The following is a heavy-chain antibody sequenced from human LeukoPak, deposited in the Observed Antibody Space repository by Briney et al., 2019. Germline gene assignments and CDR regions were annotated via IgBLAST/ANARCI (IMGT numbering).Heavy chain of an antibody. J-gene: IGHJ4*02. CDR1: GGSISSGDYY. CDR2: IYYSGST. Sequence: PSETLSLTCTVSGGSISSGDYYWSWIRQPPGKGLVWIGYIYYSGSTYYNPSLKSRVTISVDTSKNQFSLKLSSVTAADTAVYYCARELRYFDWLYFDYWGQGTLVTVSS. CDR3: ARELRYFDWLYFDY. V-gene: IGHV4-30-4*01. D-gene: IGHD3-9*01.